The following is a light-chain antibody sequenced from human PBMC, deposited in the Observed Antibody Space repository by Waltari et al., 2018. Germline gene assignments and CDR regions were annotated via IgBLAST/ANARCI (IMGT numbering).Light chain of an antibody. Sequence: DIQMTQSPPPLSASVGDRVSITCRASQTIRNFLNWYQQQPGKAPKLLIYAASSLAGGVPSRFSGSASGTDFTLTISSLQPEDFATYYCQQGYTTPRTFGQGTKVEIK. V-gene: IGKV1-39*01. CDR3: QQGYTTPRT. CDR1: QTIRNF. J-gene: IGKJ1*01. CDR2: AAS.